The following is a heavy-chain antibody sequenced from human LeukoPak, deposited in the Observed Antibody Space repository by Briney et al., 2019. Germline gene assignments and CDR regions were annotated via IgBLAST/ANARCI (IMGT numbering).Heavy chain of an antibody. J-gene: IGHJ6*03. D-gene: IGHD2-15*01. CDR1: GYTFTGYY. Sequence: ASVKVSCKASGYTFTGYYMHWVRQAPGQGLEWMGWINPNSGGTNYAQKFQGRVTMTRDTSISTAYMELSSLRSEDTAVYYCASGALGSYCSGGSCSRYYYMDVWGKGTTVTVSS. CDR2: INPNSGGT. CDR3: ASGALGSYCSGGSCSRYYYMDV. V-gene: IGHV1-2*02.